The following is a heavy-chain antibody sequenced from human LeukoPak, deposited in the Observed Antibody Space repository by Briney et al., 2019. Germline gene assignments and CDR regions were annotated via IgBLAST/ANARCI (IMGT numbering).Heavy chain of an antibody. D-gene: IGHD3-10*01. CDR3: ARGRQFGEFDF. J-gene: IGHJ4*02. CDR1: GFSISSGYY. Sequence: SETLSLTCTVSGFSISSGYYWAWIRQPPGKGLEWVGTIYHTGTTYYNPSLKSRVTISVDTSKNQLSLRLTSVTAADTAVYYCARGRQFGEFDFWGQGILVTVSS. V-gene: IGHV4-38-2*02. CDR2: IYHTGTT.